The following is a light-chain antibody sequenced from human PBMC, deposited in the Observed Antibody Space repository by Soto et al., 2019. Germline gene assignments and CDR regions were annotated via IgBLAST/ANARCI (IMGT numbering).Light chain of an antibody. V-gene: IGKV3-20*01. CDR1: QTISSSY. CDR3: HHYGGSPPFT. CDR2: GAS. J-gene: IGKJ2*01. Sequence: EVVLTQSPGTLSLSPGERATLSCRASQTISSSYLAWYQQRPGQAPRLLIYGASNRAAGIPDRFIGSGSGTDFTLTISRLEPEDFAVFYCHHYGGSPPFTFGQGTKVDIK.